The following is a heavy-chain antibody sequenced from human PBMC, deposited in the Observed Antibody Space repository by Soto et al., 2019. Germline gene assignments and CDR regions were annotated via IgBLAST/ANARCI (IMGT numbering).Heavy chain of an antibody. J-gene: IGHJ4*02. D-gene: IGHD5-12*01. CDR2: TDHSGNA. CDR3: ARSDIVATIWSFDY. Sequence: SETLSLTCDVSGNSISSGSYWGWIRQPPGKGLEWIGTTDHSGNAYYNPSLKSRVTISVDTSKNQFSLKLSSVTAADTAVYYCARSDIVATIWSFDYWGQGTLVTVYS. CDR1: GNSISSGSY. V-gene: IGHV4-38-2*01.